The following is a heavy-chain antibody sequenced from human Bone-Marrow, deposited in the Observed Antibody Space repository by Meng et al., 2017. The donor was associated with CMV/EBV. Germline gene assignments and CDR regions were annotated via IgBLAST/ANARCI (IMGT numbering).Heavy chain of an antibody. CDR1: GYTFTDYY. J-gene: IGHJ6*02. CDR2: INPNSGGT. CDR3: ARDLGVHTIFGVVITPYYYYGMDV. Sequence: ASVKVSCKASGYTFTDYYIHWVRQAPGQGLEWMGWINPNSGGTNYAQKFQGRVTMTRDTSISTAYMELSRLRSDDTAVYYCARDLGVHTIFGVVITPYYYYGMDVWGQGTTVTVSS. V-gene: IGHV1-2*02. D-gene: IGHD3-3*01.